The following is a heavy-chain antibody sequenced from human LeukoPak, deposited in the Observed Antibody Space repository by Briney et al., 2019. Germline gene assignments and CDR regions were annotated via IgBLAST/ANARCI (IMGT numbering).Heavy chain of an antibody. V-gene: IGHV3-30*02. D-gene: IGHD4/OR15-4a*01. J-gene: IGHJ4*02. CDR1: GFTSRSYG. CDR3: AKDKDYGWDY. Sequence: PGGSLRLSCAASGFTSRSYGIHWVRQAPGKGLEWVTYISDDGRDKWYADSVKGRLTISRDNSKNTLSLQMNSLRTEDTVVYYCAKDKDYGWDYWGQGTLVAVSS. CDR2: ISDDGRDK.